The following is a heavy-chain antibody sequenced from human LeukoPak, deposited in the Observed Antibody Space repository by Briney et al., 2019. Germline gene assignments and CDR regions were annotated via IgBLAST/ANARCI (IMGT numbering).Heavy chain of an antibody. V-gene: IGHV1-46*01. CDR1: GYTFTRNF. CDR2: LNPSGGSA. J-gene: IGHJ4*02. Sequence: ASVKVSCKASGYTFTRNFMHWGRQAPGHGLEWMGVLNPSGGSATYSQNFQGRVTMTRDTSTSTVYMEMSSLRSEDTAVYYCARESCSGGSRYYFDYWGQGTLVTVSS. CDR3: ARESCSGGSRYYFDY. D-gene: IGHD2-15*01.